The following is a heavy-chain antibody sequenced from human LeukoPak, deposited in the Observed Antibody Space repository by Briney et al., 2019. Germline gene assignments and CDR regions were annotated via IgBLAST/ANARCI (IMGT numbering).Heavy chain of an antibody. Sequence: GGSLRLSCAASGFTFSSYGMHWVRQAPGKGLEWVAFIRYDGSNKYYADSVKGRFTISRDNSKNTLYLQMNSLRAEDTAVYYCAKVPYCSGGSCYYYYYYYMDVWGKGTTVTVSS. V-gene: IGHV3-30*02. CDR1: GFTFSSYG. J-gene: IGHJ6*03. CDR2: IRYDGSNK. D-gene: IGHD2-15*01. CDR3: AKVPYCSGGSCYYYYYYYMDV.